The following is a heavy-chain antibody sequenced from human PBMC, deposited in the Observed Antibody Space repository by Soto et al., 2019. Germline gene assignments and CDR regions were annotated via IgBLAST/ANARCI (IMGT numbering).Heavy chain of an antibody. Sequence: QLQLQESGPRLVKPSETLSLICSVSGGSLRSGSNYWAWIRQPPGQGLDWIGTVYYNGNTYYNASLKSRVTISADTSKNQFSLKLSSVSAADTAVYYCVRQTIVRGVLSWFDPWGQGTLVTVSS. CDR1: GGSLRSGSNY. D-gene: IGHD3-10*01. CDR3: VRQTIVRGVLSWFDP. V-gene: IGHV4-39*01. J-gene: IGHJ5*02. CDR2: VYYNGNT.